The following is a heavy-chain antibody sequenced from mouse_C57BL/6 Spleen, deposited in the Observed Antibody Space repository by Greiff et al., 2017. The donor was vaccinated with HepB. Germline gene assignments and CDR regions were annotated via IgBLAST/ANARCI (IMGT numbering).Heavy chain of an antibody. CDR3: ARSGGNSYYYAMDY. V-gene: IGHV1-53*01. Sequence: QVQLKQPGTELVKPGASVKLSCKASGYTFTSYWMHWVKQRPGQGLEWIGNINPSNGGTNYNEKFKSKATLTVDKSTSTAYMQLSSLTSEDSAVYYCARSGGNSYYYAMDYWGQGTSVTVSS. J-gene: IGHJ4*01. CDR1: GYTFTSYW. CDR2: INPSNGGT. D-gene: IGHD2-1*01.